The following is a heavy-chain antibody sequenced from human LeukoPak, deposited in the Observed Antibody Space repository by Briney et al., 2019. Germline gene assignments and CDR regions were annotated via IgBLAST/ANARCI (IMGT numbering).Heavy chain of an antibody. CDR1: GGSISSSSYY. CDR3: ARDAVGYCSRTSCSPGY. J-gene: IGHJ4*02. Sequence: PSETLSLTCTVSGGSISSSSYYWGWIRQPPGKGLEWIGSIYYSGSTYYNPSLKSRVTISVDTSKNQFSLKLSSVTAADTAVYYCARDAVGYCSRTSCSPGYWGQGTLVTVSS. V-gene: IGHV4-39*07. D-gene: IGHD2-2*01. CDR2: IYYSGST.